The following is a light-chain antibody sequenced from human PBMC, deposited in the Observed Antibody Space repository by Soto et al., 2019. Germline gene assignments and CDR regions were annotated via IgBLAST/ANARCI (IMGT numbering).Light chain of an antibody. CDR1: QSVSSN. CDR3: QQLNNYPRT. Sequence: EIVMTQSPATLSVSPGERATLSCRASQSVSSNLAWYQQKPGQAPRLLIYGASIRATGIPARFSGSGSGTEFTLTISSLQPEDFATYYCQQLNNYPRTFGQGTKVDIK. J-gene: IGKJ1*01. CDR2: GAS. V-gene: IGKV3-15*01.